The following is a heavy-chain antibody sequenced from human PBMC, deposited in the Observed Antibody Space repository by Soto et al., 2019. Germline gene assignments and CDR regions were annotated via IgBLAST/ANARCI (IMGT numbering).Heavy chain of an antibody. V-gene: IGHV3-48*03. CDR2: ISSSGGSI. J-gene: IGHJ5*02. Sequence: PGGSLRLSCAGSGFTFNSHEMTWVRQAPGKGLEWISSISSSGGSIYYADSVKGRFTVSRDNAKNSLYLQMNRLRAEDTAVYYCARSWGLYFISSRCYSPWFDPWGRGTPVTVYS. CDR1: GFTFNSHE. CDR3: ARSWGLYFISSRCYSPWFDP. D-gene: IGHD2-2*02.